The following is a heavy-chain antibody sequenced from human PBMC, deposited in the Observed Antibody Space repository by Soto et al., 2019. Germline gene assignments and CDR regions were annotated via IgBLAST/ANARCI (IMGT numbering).Heavy chain of an antibody. V-gene: IGHV3-23*01. CDR1: GFTFSSDA. Sequence: EVQLLESGGGLVQPGGSLRLSCAASGFTFSSDAMSWVRQAPGRGLEWVSSLDGSGSHTFHADSVKGRFTISRDNSKNTVYLQMNSLRAEATAVYYCVKARYSSNRGYFDYWGQGTGVTVSS. CDR3: VKARYSSNRGYFDY. CDR2: LDGSGSHT. D-gene: IGHD1-1*01. J-gene: IGHJ4*02.